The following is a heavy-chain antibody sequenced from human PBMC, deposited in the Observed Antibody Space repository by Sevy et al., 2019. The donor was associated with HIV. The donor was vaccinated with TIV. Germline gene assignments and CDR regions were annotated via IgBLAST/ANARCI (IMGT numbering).Heavy chain of an antibody. V-gene: IGHV4-59*01. D-gene: IGHD1-1*01. J-gene: IGHJ5*02. CDR3: AREGLQMLTTPECWFDP. CDR1: GGSINNYY. Sequence: SETLSLTCTVSGGSINNYYWSWIRQPPGKGLEWIGYIYYRGSTNYNPSLKSRVTISLDTSKNQFSLRMSSVTAADTAVYYCAREGLQMLTTPECWFDPWGQGTLVTVSS. CDR2: IYYRGST.